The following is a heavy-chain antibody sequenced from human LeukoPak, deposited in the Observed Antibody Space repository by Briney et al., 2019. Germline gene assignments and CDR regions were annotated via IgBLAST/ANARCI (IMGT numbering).Heavy chain of an antibody. CDR2: IKQDGREK. Sequence: GGSLRLSCVASAFSFISYWMSWVRQAPGKGPEWVASIKQDGREKFYVDSVKGRFTISKDNAKNSLYLQMNSLRAEDTAVYYCAREDHSKYEYWGQGTLVTVSS. CDR1: AFSFISYW. J-gene: IGHJ4*02. D-gene: IGHD4-11*01. CDR3: AREDHSKYEY. V-gene: IGHV3-7*01.